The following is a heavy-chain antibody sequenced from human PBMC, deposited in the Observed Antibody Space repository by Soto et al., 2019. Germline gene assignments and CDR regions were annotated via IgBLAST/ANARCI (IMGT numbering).Heavy chain of an antibody. D-gene: IGHD3-10*01. CDR3: ARVVDDINMVRGVRASGMDV. CDR2: ISSSGSTI. V-gene: IGHV3-48*03. Sequence: XGSLRLSCAASGFTFSSYEMNWVRQAPGKGLEWVSYISSSGSTIYYADSVKGRFTISRDNAKNSLYLQMNSLRAEDTAVYYCARVVDDINMVRGVRASGMDVWGQGTTVTVSS. CDR1: GFTFSSYE. J-gene: IGHJ6*02.